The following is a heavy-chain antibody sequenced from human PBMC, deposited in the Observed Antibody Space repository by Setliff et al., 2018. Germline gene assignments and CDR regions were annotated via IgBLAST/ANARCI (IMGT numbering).Heavy chain of an antibody. CDR1: GGTFRNYG. Sequence: SVKVSCKASGGTFRNYGISWVRQAPGQGLDWMGWIIPIFGTANYAQKFQGRVTITKDGSTSTAYMEVSSLRTEDTAVYYCAREGVDTRSSTDYRYYMDVWGKGTTVTVSS. CDR3: AREGVDTRSSTDYRYYMDV. J-gene: IGHJ6*03. D-gene: IGHD5-18*01. CDR2: IIPIFGTA. V-gene: IGHV1-69*05.